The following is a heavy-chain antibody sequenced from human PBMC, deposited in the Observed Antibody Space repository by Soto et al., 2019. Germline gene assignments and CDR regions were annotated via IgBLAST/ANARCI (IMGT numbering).Heavy chain of an antibody. D-gene: IGHD2-15*01. CDR2: IWYDGSNK. Sequence: QVQLVESGGGVVQPGRSLRLSCAASGFTFSSYGMHWVRQAPGKGLEWVAVIWYDGSNKYYADSVKGRFTISRDNSKNTLYLQMNSLRAEDTAVYYCAKCESGGSCYDAFDIWGQGTMVTVSS. CDR3: AKCESGGSCYDAFDI. J-gene: IGHJ3*02. V-gene: IGHV3-33*06. CDR1: GFTFSSYG.